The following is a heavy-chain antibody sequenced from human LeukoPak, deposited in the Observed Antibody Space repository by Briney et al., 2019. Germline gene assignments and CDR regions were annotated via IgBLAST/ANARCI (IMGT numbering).Heavy chain of an antibody. Sequence: GGSLRLSCAASGFTVSSNYMSWVRQAPGKGLEWVSVISGSGGSTYYADSVKGRFTISRDNSKNTLYLQMNSLRAEDTAVYYCAKDGAYSSGWPRVEDFDYWGQGTLVTVSS. CDR3: AKDGAYSSGWPRVEDFDY. D-gene: IGHD6-19*01. J-gene: IGHJ4*02. CDR2: ISGSGGST. CDR1: GFTVSSNY. V-gene: IGHV3-23*01.